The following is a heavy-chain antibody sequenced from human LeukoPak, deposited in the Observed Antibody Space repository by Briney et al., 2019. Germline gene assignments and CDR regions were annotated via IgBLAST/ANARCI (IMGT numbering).Heavy chain of an antibody. V-gene: IGHV3-64*01. CDR2: ISSNGGST. D-gene: IGHD6-13*01. CDR3: ARDLSSSYDY. Sequence: GGSLRLSCAASGFTFSSYPMHWVRQAPGKGLGYVSSISSNGGSTYYANSVKGRFTISRGNSKNTLDLQMGSLRAEDMAVYYCARDLSSSYDYWGQGTLVTVSS. CDR1: GFTFSSYP. J-gene: IGHJ4*02.